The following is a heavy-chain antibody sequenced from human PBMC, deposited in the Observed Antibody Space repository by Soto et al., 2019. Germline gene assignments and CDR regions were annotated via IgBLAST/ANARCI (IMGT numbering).Heavy chain of an antibody. CDR3: ARDPPYSGYDPYHYDYGMVV. J-gene: IGHJ6*02. V-gene: IGHV1-18*01. CDR1: GYTFTSYG. D-gene: IGHD5-12*01. CDR2: ISAYNGNT. Sequence: QVQLVQSGAEVKKPGASVKVSCKASGYTFTSYGISWVRQAPGQALEWMGWISAYNGNTNYAQKLQGRVTMTTDTTKSTAYLELRSMRYDDTAVYYCARDPPYSGYDPYHYDYGMVVWGQGTTVTVSS.